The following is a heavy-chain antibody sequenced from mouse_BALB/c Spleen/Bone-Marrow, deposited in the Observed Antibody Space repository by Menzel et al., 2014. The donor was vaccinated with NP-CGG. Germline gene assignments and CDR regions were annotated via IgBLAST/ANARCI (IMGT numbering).Heavy chain of an antibody. V-gene: IGHV1-31*01. CDR2: INPYNGAT. Sequence: VQLQQSGPELVKPGASVKISCKASGYSFTDYYMHWVKQSHVKSLEWIGRINPYNGATSYNQNFKDKASLTVDKSSRTAYMELHSLASEDSAVYYCASFGFAYWGQGTLVTVSA. J-gene: IGHJ3*01. CDR1: GYSFTDYY. CDR3: ASFGFAY.